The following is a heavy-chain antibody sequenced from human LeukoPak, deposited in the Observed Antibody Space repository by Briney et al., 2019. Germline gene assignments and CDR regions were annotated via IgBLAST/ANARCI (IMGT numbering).Heavy chain of an antibody. D-gene: IGHD3-10*01. V-gene: IGHV3-23*01. CDR3: AKGSFALVRGVPSEYFQH. J-gene: IGHJ1*01. Sequence: GGSLRLSCSASGFTFDTYAMSWVRQAPGKGLEWVSAISGGGEKTYHADSVQGRFTISRDNSKGTLSLQMNSLRVEDTAIYYCAKGSFALVRGVPSEYFQHWGQGSLVTVSS. CDR2: ISGGGEKT. CDR1: GFTFDTYA.